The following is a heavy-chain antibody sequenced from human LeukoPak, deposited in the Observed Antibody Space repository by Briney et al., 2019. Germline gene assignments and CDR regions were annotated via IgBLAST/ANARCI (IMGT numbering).Heavy chain of an antibody. V-gene: IGHV3-48*03. J-gene: IGHJ4*02. CDR1: GFTFNSYE. Sequence: GGSVRLSCAASGFTFNSYEMNWVRQAPGKGLEWVSYISSSGSTILYADSVKGRFTISRDNAKNSLYLRMNSLRAEDTAVYYCARGGVYYGSGSYPLDYWGQGTLVTVS. D-gene: IGHD3-10*01. CDR3: ARGGVYYGSGSYPLDY. CDR2: ISSSGSTI.